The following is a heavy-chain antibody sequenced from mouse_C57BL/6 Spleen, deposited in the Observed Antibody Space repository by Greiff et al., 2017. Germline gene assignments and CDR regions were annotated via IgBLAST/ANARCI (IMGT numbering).Heavy chain of an antibody. CDR2: INPGSGGT. CDR3: ARGLRFLDY. CDR1: GYAFTNYL. J-gene: IGHJ2*01. V-gene: IGHV1-54*01. Sequence: QVQLKESGAELVRPGTSVKVSCKASGYAFTNYLIEWVKQRPGQGLEWIGVINPGSGGTNYNEKFKGKATLTADKSSSTAYMQLSSLTSEDSAVYFCARGLRFLDYWGQGTTLTVSS.